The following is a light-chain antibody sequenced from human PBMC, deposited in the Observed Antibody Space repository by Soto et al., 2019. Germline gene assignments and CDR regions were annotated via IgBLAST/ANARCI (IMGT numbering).Light chain of an antibody. Sequence: QSALPQPASVSGSPGQSIAISCTGTSSDVGGYNYVSWYQQHPGKTPKLMICDVSNRPSGVSNRFSGSKSGNTASLTISGLQAEDEAEYYCSSYTSSSTYVFGTGTKVTVL. CDR1: SSDVGGYNY. CDR2: DVS. V-gene: IGLV2-14*03. CDR3: SSYTSSSTYV. J-gene: IGLJ1*01.